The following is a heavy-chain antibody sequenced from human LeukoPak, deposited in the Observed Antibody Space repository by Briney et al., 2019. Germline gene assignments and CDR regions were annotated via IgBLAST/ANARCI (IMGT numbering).Heavy chain of an antibody. CDR2: IKQDGSEK. CDR1: GFTFSTYA. CDR3: ARGGYSAPFDY. V-gene: IGHV3-7*01. Sequence: GGSLRLSCAASGFTFSTYAMNWVRQAPGKGLEWVANIKQDGSEKYYVDSVKGRFTISRDNAKNSLYLQMNSLRAEDTAVYYCARGGYSAPFDYWGQGTLVTVSS. J-gene: IGHJ4*02. D-gene: IGHD5-18*01.